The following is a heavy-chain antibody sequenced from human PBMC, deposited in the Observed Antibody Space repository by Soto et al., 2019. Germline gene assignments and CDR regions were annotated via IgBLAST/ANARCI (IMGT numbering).Heavy chain of an antibody. Sequence: QVQLVESGGGVVQPGRSLRLSCAASGFTFSSYGMHWVRQAPGKGLEWVAVIWYDGNNKYHADSVKGRCTITRDNAKNTLYLQMNSLRAEDTAVYYWVRGEARYGMDVWGQGTTVTVSS. V-gene: IGHV3-33*01. CDR1: GFTFSSYG. CDR2: IWYDGNNK. D-gene: IGHD6-6*01. CDR3: VRGEARYGMDV. J-gene: IGHJ6*02.